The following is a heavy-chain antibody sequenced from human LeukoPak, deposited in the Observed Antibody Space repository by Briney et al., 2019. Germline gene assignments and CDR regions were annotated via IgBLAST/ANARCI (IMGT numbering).Heavy chain of an antibody. CDR3: ARLIRYGSGSYYNVDY. CDR2: IYYSGST. V-gene: IGHV4-59*08. J-gene: IGHJ4*02. CDR1: GGSISSYY. Sequence: ESSETLSLTCTVSGGSISSYYWSWIRQPPGKGLEWIGYIYYSGSTNYNPSLKSRVTISVDTSKNQFSLKLSSVTAADTAVYYCARLIRYGSGSYYNVDYWGQGTLVTVSS. D-gene: IGHD3-10*01.